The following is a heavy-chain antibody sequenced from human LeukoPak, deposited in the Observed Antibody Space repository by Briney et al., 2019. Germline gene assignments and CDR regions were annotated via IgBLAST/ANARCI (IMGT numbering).Heavy chain of an antibody. Sequence: PGESLKISCQGSEYSFATYWIAWLRQMPGKGLEWMGIIYPSDSDTRYSPSFQGQVTISADKSIKTAYLQWSSLKASDTAMYYCARHLQGIVGATGFDYWGQGTLVTVSS. CDR1: EYSFATYW. CDR2: IYPSDSDT. J-gene: IGHJ4*02. V-gene: IGHV5-51*01. D-gene: IGHD1-26*01. CDR3: ARHLQGIVGATGFDY.